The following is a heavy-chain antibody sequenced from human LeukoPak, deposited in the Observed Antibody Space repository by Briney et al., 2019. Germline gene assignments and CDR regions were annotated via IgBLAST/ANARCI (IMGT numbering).Heavy chain of an antibody. CDR2: ISGGGGST. J-gene: IGHJ4*02. D-gene: IGHD2-2*01. CDR1: GFTFSNYA. CDR3: AKGAVVIPAAGWHFDY. Sequence: GGSLRLSCAASGFTFSNYAMSWVRQAPGKGLHWVSGISGGGGSTSYADSVKGRFTISRDNSKNTLYVQMNSLRAEDTAVYYCAKGAVVIPAAGWHFDYWGQGTLVTVSS. V-gene: IGHV3-23*01.